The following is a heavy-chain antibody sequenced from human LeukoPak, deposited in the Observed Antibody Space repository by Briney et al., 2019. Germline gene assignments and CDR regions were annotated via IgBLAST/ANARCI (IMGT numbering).Heavy chain of an antibody. CDR3: ARFRGVAGTSPFDY. CDR1: GFTFSSYG. V-gene: IGHV3-33*01. J-gene: IGHJ4*02. Sequence: GRSLRLSCAASGFTFSSYGMHWVRQAPGKGLEWVAIIWYDGSNKYYADSVKGRLTISRDNSKNTLYLQMNSLRAEDTAVYYCARFRGVAGTSPFDYWGQGTLVTVSS. CDR2: IWYDGSNK. D-gene: IGHD6-19*01.